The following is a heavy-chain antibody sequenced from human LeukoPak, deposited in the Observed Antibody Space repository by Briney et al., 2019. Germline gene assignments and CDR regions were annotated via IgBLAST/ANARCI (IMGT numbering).Heavy chain of an antibody. CDR1: GGSFSGYY. CDR3: ARAVMDDHVDIVATSYFDY. CDR2: INHSGST. J-gene: IGHJ4*02. D-gene: IGHD5-12*01. Sequence: SETLSLTCAVYGGSFSGYYWSWIRQPPGKGLEWIGEINHSGSTNYNPSFKSRVTISVDTSKNQFSLKLSSVTAADTAVYYCARAVMDDHVDIVATSYFDYWGQGTLVTVSS. V-gene: IGHV4-34*01.